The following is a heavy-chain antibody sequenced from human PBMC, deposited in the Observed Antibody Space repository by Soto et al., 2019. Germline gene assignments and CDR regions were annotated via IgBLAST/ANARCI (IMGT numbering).Heavy chain of an antibody. CDR2: ISWNSVSI. J-gene: IGHJ3*02. CDR1: GFTFDDYA. D-gene: IGHD4-17*01. V-gene: IGHV3-9*01. Sequence: EVQLVESGGGLVQPGRSLRLSCAASGFTFDDYAMHWVRQAPGKGLEWVSGISWNSVSIGYADSVKGRFTISRDNAKNSLYLQMNSLRAEDTALYYCAKWDDYGDRKEAFDIWGQGRMVTVSS. CDR3: AKWDDYGDRKEAFDI.